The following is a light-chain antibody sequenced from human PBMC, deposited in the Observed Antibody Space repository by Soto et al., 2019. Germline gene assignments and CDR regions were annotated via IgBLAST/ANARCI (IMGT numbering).Light chain of an antibody. CDR1: GSDVGSYNR. V-gene: IGLV2-18*02. Sequence: QSALTQPPSVSGSPGQSVTISCTGTGSDVGSYNRVSWYQQPPGTAPKLMIYDVSNRPSGVPDRFSGSKSGNTASLTISGLQAEDEADYYCSSYTSSNTYVFGTGTKVTGL. CDR2: DVS. J-gene: IGLJ1*01. CDR3: SSYTSSNTYV.